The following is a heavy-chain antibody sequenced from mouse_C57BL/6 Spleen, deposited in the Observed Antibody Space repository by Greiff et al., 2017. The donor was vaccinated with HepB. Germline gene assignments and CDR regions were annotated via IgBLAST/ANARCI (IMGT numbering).Heavy chain of an antibody. V-gene: IGHV1-63*01. J-gene: IGHJ2*01. Sequence: VKLMESGAELVRPGTSVKMSCKASGYTFTNYWIGWAKQRPGHGLEWIGDIYPGGGYTNYNEKFKGKATLTADKSSSTAYMQFSSLTSEDSAIYYCARKTGTEDFDYWGQGTTLTVSS. CDR3: ARKTGTEDFDY. D-gene: IGHD4-1*01. CDR1: GYTFTNYW. CDR2: IYPGGGYT.